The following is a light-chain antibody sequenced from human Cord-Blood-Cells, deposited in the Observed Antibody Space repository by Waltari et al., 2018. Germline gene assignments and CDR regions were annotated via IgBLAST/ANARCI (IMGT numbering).Light chain of an antibody. V-gene: IGKV1D-12*01. CDR2: AAS. J-gene: IGKJ1*01. CDR3: QQANSFPWT. CDR1: QGISSW. Sequence: DIQMTQSPSSVSASVGDRVPIPCRASQGISSWLAWYQKKPGKAPKLLIYAASSLQSGVPSRFSGSGSGTDFTLTISSLQPEDFATYYCQQANSFPWTFGQGTKVEIK.